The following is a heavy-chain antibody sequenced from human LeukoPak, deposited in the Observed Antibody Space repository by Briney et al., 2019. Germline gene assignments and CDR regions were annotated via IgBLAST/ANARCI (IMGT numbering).Heavy chain of an antibody. CDR1: GFTFSSYA. CDR2: ISGSGITT. CDR3: ARGQCRVTYSYDAFHI. D-gene: IGHD4-11*01. J-gene: IGHJ3*02. Sequence: GGSLRLSCAASGFTFSSYAMSWVRQAPGKGLEWVSAISGSGITTYYADSVRGRFTISRDNSKNTLYLQMNNLKTEDTAVYYCARGQCRVTYSYDAFHIWGQGTIVTGSS. V-gene: IGHV3-23*01.